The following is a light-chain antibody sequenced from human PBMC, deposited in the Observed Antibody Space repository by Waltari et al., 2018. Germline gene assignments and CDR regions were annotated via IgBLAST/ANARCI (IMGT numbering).Light chain of an antibody. CDR2: GAS. V-gene: IGKV3-20*01. CDR1: QSVGRS. CDR3: QHYVRLQVT. J-gene: IGKJ1*01. Sequence: EIVLTQSPGTLSLSPGERATLSCRASQSVGRSLAWYQQKPGQAPRRRIYGASNRATGVTDRFSGSGSGTDCSLTISRLEPEDFAVDYCQHYVRLQVTFGQGTKVEIK.